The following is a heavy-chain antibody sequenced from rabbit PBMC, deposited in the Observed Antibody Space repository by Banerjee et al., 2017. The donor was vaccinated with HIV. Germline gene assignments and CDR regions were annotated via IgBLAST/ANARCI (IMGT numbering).Heavy chain of an antibody. CDR2: IYAGSSGST. CDR3: ATDGGVSYSYAFNL. CDR1: GFDFSYYYY. Sequence: QQQLEESGGGLVKPEGSLTLTCKASGFDFSYYYYICWVRQAPGKGLEWIGCIYAGSSGSTYYTSWAKGRFTISKTSPTTVTLQMTSLTVADTATYFCATDGGVSYSYAFNLWGPGTLVTVS. D-gene: IGHD8-1*01. V-gene: IGHV1S45*01. J-gene: IGHJ4*01.